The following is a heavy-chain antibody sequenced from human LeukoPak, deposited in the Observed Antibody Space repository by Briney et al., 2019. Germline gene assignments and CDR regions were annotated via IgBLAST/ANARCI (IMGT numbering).Heavy chain of an antibody. V-gene: IGHV4-59*12. CDR2: IYYSGST. CDR3: AREWDCGGDCYSFDY. J-gene: IGHJ4*02. D-gene: IGHD2-21*01. Sequence: SETLSLTCTVSGGSISSYYWSWIRQPPGKGLEWIGYIYYSGSTNYNPSLKSRVTMSVDTSKNQFSLKLSSVTAADTAVYYCAREWDCGGDCYSFDYWGQGTLVTVSS. CDR1: GGSISSYY.